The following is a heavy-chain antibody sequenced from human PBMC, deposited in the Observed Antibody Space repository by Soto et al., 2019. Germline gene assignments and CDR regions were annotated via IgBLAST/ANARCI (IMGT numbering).Heavy chain of an antibody. Sequence: QEELVQSGAEVKKPGSSVNVSCRTSEGTFASYSITWLRQAPGQRLEWMGEIIPLMRTVNYAQKFQDRVTITGDRSTSTVYMALSSLRSDDTAVYYCARDPVDLFGYLDVWCQGTLVTVSS. V-gene: IGHV1-69*06. CDR2: IIPLMRTV. D-gene: IGHD5-12*01. CDR3: ARDPVDLFGYLDV. J-gene: IGHJ4*03. CDR1: EGTFASYS.